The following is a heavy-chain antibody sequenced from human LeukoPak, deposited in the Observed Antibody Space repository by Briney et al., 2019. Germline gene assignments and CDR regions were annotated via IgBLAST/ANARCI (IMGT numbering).Heavy chain of an antibody. CDR1: GGTFSNYA. CDR2: IIPIFGPA. Sequence: SVKVSCKASGGTFSNYAMSWVRQAPGQGLERMGGIIPIFGPANYAQKFRGRVTITADESTSTGYMELSSLRSEDTAVYYCALPSRARRRVGTTDFYYGMDVWGQGTTVTVSS. CDR3: ALPSRARRRVGTTDFYYGMDV. V-gene: IGHV1-69*13. J-gene: IGHJ6*02. D-gene: IGHD1-26*01.